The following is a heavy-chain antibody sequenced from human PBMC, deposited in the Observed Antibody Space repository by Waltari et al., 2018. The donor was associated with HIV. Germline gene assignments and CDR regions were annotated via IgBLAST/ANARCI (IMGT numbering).Heavy chain of an antibody. CDR1: VLLFTTYD. CDR2: VGTAGET. CDR3: ARDTLGTLDY. J-gene: IGHJ4*02. Sequence: EVQLVESGGGLVQPGGSLRLSCAASVLLFTTYDMHWVRQRTGKGLEWVSAVGTAGETYYSDSVKGRLTISREDAKNSLFLQMNSLRAEDTALYYCARDTLGTLDYWGQGILITVSS. V-gene: IGHV3-13*01.